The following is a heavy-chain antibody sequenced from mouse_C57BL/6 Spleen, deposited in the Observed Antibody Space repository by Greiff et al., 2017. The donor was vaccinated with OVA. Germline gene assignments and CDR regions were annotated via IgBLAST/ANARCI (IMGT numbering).Heavy chain of an antibody. V-gene: IGHV1-59*01. Sequence: QVQLQQSGAELVRPGTSVKLSCKASGYTFTSYWMHWVKQRPGQGLGWIGVIDPSDSYTNYNQKFKGKATLTVDTSSSTAYMQLSSLTSEDSAVYYCARGDYDGRDWYFDVWGTGTTVTVSS. D-gene: IGHD2-4*01. J-gene: IGHJ1*03. CDR3: ARGDYDGRDWYFDV. CDR2: IDPSDSYT. CDR1: GYTFTSYW.